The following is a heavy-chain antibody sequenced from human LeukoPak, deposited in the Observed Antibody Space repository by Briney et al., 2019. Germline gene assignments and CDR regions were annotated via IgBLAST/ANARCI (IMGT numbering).Heavy chain of an antibody. D-gene: IGHD6-13*01. V-gene: IGHV1-8*01. CDR2: MNPNSGNT. CDR3: ARVGSSWYKDLDY. Sequence: ASVEVSCKASGYTFTSYDINWVRQATGQGLEWMGWMNPNSGNTGYAQKFQGRVTMTRNTSISTAYMELSSLRSEDTAVYYCARVGSSWYKDLDYWGQGTLVTVSS. J-gene: IGHJ4*02. CDR1: GYTFTSYD.